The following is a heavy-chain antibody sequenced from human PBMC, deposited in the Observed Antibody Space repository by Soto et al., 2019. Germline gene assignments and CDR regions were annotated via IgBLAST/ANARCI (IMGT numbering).Heavy chain of an antibody. V-gene: IGHV4-59*01. CDR3: AGSEETYYYYYGMDV. CDR2: IYYSGST. CDR1: GGSISSYY. Sequence: PSETLSLTCTVSGGSISSYYWSWIRQPPGKGLEWIGYIYYSGSTNYNPSLKSRVTISVDTSKNQFSLKLSSVTAADTAVYYCAGSEETYYYYYGMDVWGQGTTVTVPS. J-gene: IGHJ6*02.